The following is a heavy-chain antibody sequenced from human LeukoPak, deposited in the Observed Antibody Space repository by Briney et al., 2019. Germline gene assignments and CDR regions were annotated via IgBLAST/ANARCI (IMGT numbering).Heavy chain of an antibody. CDR1: GGSISSSSYY. CDR3: AREGGLLWFGELPGKWYGMDV. J-gene: IGHJ6*02. Sequence: PSETLSLTCTVSGGSISSSSYYWGWIRQPPGKGLEWIGSIYYSGSTYYNPSLKSRVTISVDTSKNQFSLKLSSVTAADTAVYYCAREGGLLWFGELPGKWYGMDVWGQGTTVTVSS. V-gene: IGHV4-39*02. D-gene: IGHD3-10*01. CDR2: IYYSGST.